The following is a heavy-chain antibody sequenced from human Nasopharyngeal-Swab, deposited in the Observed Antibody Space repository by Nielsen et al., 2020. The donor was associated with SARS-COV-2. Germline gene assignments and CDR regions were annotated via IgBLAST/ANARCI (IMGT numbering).Heavy chain of an antibody. D-gene: IGHD3-10*01. V-gene: IGHV3-30*04. J-gene: IGHJ6*03. Sequence: VRQAPGQGLEWVAVISFDGRRTYYADSVKGRFTISRDNPQNTLYLQMNSLRGEDTALFYCARGGSPGNYFYYMDVWGKGTTVTVSS. CDR3: ARGGSPGNYFYYMDV. CDR2: ISFDGRRT.